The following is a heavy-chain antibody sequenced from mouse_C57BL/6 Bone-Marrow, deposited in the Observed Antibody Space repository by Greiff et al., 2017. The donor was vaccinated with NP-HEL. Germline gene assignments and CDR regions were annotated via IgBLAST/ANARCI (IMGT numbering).Heavy chain of an antibody. CDR2: IYPGDGDT. D-gene: IGHD1-1*01. CDR3: ARKSLYYGSPFAY. V-gene: IGHV1-82*01. J-gene: IGHJ3*01. CDR1: GYAFSSSW. Sequence: LVKPGASVKISCKASGYAFSSSWMNWVKQRPGKGLEWIGRIYPGDGDTNYNGKFKGKATLTADKSSSTAYMQLSSLTSEDSAVYFCARKSLYYGSPFAYWGQGTLVTVSA.